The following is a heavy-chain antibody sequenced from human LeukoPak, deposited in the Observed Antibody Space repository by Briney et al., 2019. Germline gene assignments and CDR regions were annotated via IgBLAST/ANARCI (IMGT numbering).Heavy chain of an antibody. CDR3: ARILYGSGSYRDDY. J-gene: IGHJ4*02. Sequence: GGSLRLSCAASAFTFSNYAMSWVRQAPGKGLEWVSSISSSSSYIYYADSVKGRFTISKDNAKNSLYLQMNSLRAEDTAVYYCARILYGSGSYRDDYWGQGTLVTVSS. V-gene: IGHV3-21*01. CDR1: AFTFSNYA. D-gene: IGHD3-10*01. CDR2: ISSSSSYI.